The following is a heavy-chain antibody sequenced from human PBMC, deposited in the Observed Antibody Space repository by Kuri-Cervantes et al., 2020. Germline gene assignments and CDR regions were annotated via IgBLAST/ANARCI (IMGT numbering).Heavy chain of an antibody. CDR1: GYTFTGYY. CDR2: INPNSDDT. D-gene: IGHD2-21*01. V-gene: IGHV1-2*02. Sequence: APVKVSCKASGYTFTGYYMHWVRQAPGQGLEWMGWINPNSDDTNYAQKFQGRVTMTRDTSISTAYMELSRLRSGDTAVYYCARDFAGGDFDYWGQGTLVTVSS. J-gene: IGHJ4*02. CDR3: ARDFAGGDFDY.